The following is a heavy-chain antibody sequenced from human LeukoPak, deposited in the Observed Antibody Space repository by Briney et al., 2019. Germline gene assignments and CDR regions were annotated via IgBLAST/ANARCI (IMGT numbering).Heavy chain of an antibody. CDR3: ARVPPLHDYGDYDDAFDI. CDR1: GYTFTGYY. V-gene: IGHV1-2*02. D-gene: IGHD4-17*01. J-gene: IGHJ3*02. Sequence: ASVKVSCKASGYTFTGYYMHWVRQAPGQGLEWMGWINPNSGGTNYAQKFQGRVTMTRDTSISTAYMELSRLRSDDTAVYYCARVPPLHDYGDYDDAFDIWGQGTMVTVSS. CDR2: INPNSGGT.